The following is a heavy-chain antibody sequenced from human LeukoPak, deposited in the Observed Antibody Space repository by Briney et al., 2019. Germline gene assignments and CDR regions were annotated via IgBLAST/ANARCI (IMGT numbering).Heavy chain of an antibody. D-gene: IGHD3-22*01. J-gene: IGHJ4*02. V-gene: IGHV3-23*01. CDR2: ISGSGAST. Sequence: GSLRLSCAASGFTFSSYAMSWVRQAPGKGLEWVSAISGSGASTYYADSVKGRFTISRDNSKNTLYLQMNSLRAEDTAVYYCAKDIYYDSSAYAPLDYWGQGTLVTVSS. CDR1: GFTFSSYA. CDR3: AKDIYYDSSAYAPLDY.